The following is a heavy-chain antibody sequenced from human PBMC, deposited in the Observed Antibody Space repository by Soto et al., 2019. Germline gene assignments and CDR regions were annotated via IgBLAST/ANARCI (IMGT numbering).Heavy chain of an antibody. D-gene: IGHD6-6*01. CDR2: TYPGACDT. CDR3: ARHVSIAGRQGYYYYGMDV. V-gene: IGHV5-51*07. CDR1: RYSLTSYW. Sequence: VESLMISCKSFRYSLTSYWIGGAHQMPGKGLEWMGITYPGACDTRYSPSFQGQVTISSDKSIRTAYLQWSSLKASDTAMYYCARHVSIAGRQGYYYYGMDVSCQATRVIV. J-gene: IGHJ6*02.